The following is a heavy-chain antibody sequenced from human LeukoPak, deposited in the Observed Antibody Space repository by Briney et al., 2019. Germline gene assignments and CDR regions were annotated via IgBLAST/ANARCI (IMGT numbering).Heavy chain of an antibody. V-gene: IGHV4-59*01. Sequence: SGTLSLTCTVSGGSISSYYWSWIRQPPGKGLEWIGYIYYSGSTNYNPSLKSRVTISVDTSKNQFSLKLSSVTAADTAVYYCARSVSGYNAFDIWGQGTMVTVSS. CDR1: GGSISSYY. J-gene: IGHJ3*02. CDR2: IYYSGST. CDR3: ARSVSGYNAFDI. D-gene: IGHD3-22*01.